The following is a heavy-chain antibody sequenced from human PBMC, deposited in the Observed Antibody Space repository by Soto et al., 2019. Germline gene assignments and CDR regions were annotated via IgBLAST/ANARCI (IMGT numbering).Heavy chain of an antibody. V-gene: IGHV2-5*02. D-gene: IGHD2-8*01. Sequence: QITLKESGPTLVKPTQTLTLTCTFSGFSLSTSGVGVGWIRQPPGKALEWLALIYWDDDKRYSPSLKSRLTITKDTSKNQVVLTTTNMDPGDTATYYCAHRRPDCTNGVCYKPLGLTSQNIDTYLGDNWFDPWGQGTLVTVSS. J-gene: IGHJ5*02. CDR3: AHRRPDCTNGVCYKPLGLTSQNIDTYLGDNWFDP. CDR2: IYWDDDK. CDR1: GFSLSTSGVG.